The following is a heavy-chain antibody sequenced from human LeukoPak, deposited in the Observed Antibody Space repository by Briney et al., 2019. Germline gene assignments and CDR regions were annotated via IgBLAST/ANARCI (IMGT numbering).Heavy chain of an antibody. D-gene: IGHD2-8*01. CDR3: AQNGQSGFSFDP. CDR1: GGSISSSSYY. Sequence: PSETLSLTCTVSGGSISSSSYYWGWIRQPPGKGLEWIGSIYYSGSTYYNPSLKSRVTISVDTSKNQFSLKLSSVTAADTAVYYCAQNGQSGFSFDPWGQGTLVTVSS. V-gene: IGHV4-39*07. J-gene: IGHJ5*02. CDR2: IYYSGST.